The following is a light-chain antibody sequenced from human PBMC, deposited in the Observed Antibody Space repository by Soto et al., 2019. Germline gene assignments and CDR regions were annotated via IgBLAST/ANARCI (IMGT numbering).Light chain of an antibody. J-gene: IGKJ2*01. CDR1: QSVSSSY. V-gene: IGKV3-15*01. Sequence: IVLTQSPGTLSLSPGERATLSCRASQSVSSSYLAWYQQKPGQAPSLLIYGVSTRATGVPVRFSGSGSGTEFALTINSLQSEDFAVYYCQQYNNWPHTFGQGTKVDIK. CDR2: GVS. CDR3: QQYNNWPHT.